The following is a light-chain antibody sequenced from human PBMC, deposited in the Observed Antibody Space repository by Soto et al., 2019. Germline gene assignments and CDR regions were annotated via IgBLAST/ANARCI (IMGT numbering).Light chain of an antibody. V-gene: IGLV2-23*02. J-gene: IGLJ1*01. CDR1: SRDIGTSNL. CDR2: EVT. Sequence: QSVLTQPASVSGSPGQSITISCTGTSRDIGTSNLVSWYQQYPGKAPKLIIFEVTRRPSGISNRFSGSKSGNTASLTISGLQPEDEADYYCYTYTSISTSLYVFGTGTKVPVL. CDR3: YTYTSISTSLYV.